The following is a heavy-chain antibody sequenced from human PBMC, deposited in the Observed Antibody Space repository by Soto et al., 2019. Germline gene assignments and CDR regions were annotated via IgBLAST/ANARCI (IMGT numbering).Heavy chain of an antibody. CDR3: AKDQGFSSGPDY. CDR2: ISGSGGSS. Sequence: GGSLRLSCAASGFAFNNYAMNWVRQAPGKGLEWVSGISGSGGSSYNADSVKGRFTISRDNSRNTLYLQMNSLKAEDTAIYYCAKDQGFSSGPDYWGQGTLVTVSS. J-gene: IGHJ4*02. V-gene: IGHV3-23*01. D-gene: IGHD6-19*01. CDR1: GFAFNNYA.